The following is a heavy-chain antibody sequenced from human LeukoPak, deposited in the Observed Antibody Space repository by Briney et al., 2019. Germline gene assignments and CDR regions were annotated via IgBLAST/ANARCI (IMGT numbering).Heavy chain of an antibody. V-gene: IGHV1-18*01. Sequence: ASVKVSCKASGYTFTSYCISWVRQAPGQGLEWMGWISAYNGNSNYAQTLQGRVTMTTDTSTSTAYMELRSLRSDDTAVYYCARVPGLDWYIDLWGRGTLVTVSS. CDR1: GYTFTSYC. J-gene: IGHJ2*01. CDR3: ARVPGLDWYIDL. D-gene: IGHD1-14*01. CDR2: ISAYNGNS.